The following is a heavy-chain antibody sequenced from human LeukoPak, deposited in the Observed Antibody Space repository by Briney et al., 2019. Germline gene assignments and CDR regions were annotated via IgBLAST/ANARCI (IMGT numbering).Heavy chain of an antibody. CDR2: IYSGDSA. V-gene: IGHV3-66*01. Sequence: GGSLRLSCEAAGFTVSSNYMSWVRQAPGKGLEWVSVIYSGDSAYYADSVKGRFTISRDNSKNTLYLQMNSLRAEDTAVYYCARDPQRHHWFDPWGQGTLVTVSS. CDR3: ARDPQRHHWFDP. J-gene: IGHJ5*02. CDR1: GFTVSSNY.